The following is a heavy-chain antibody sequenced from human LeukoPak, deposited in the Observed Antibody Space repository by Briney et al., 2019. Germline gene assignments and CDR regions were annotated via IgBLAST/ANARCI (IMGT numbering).Heavy chain of an antibody. V-gene: IGHV4-39*07. CDR1: GDSISSTSYY. D-gene: IGHD2-15*01. CDR3: ARAVVVAATVKWFDP. J-gene: IGHJ5*02. CDR2: IYYTGST. Sequence: LETLSLTCTVSGDSISSTSYYWGWVRQSAGKGLEWIGSIYYTGSTYYNPSPKSRVTMSVDTSKNHFSLKVSSVNAADTAVYYCARAVVVAATVKWFDPWGQGTLVTVSS.